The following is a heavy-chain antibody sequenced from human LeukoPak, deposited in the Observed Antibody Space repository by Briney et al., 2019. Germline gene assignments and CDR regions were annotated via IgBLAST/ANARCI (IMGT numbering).Heavy chain of an antibody. CDR1: GYTFTSYG. D-gene: IGHD3-3*01. Sequence: ASVKVSCKASGYTFTSYGISWVRQAPGQGLEWMGWISAYNGNTNYAQKLQGRVTMTTDTSTSTAYMELRSLRSDDTAVYYCARDNYDFWSGYYTQLYYFDYWGQGTLVTVSS. CDR3: ARDNYDFWSGYYTQLYYFDY. J-gene: IGHJ4*02. V-gene: IGHV1-18*01. CDR2: ISAYNGNT.